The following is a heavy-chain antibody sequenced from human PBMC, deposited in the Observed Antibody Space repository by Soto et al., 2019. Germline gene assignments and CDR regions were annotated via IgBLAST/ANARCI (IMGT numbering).Heavy chain of an antibody. V-gene: IGHV4-59*01. D-gene: IGHD3-10*01. J-gene: IGHJ6*02. CDR1: GGSISSYY. CDR3: ARDSVLLWFGESQYYGMDV. CDR2: IYYSGST. Sequence: TLSLTCTVSGGSISSYYWSWIRQPPGKGLEWIGYIYYSGSTNYNPSLKSRVTISVDTSKNQFSLKLSSVTAADTAVYYCARDSVLLWFGESQYYGMDVWGQGTTVTVSS.